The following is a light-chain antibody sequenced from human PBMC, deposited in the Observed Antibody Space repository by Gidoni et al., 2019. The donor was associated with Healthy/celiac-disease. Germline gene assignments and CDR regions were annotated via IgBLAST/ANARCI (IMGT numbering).Light chain of an antibody. CDR1: QSVSSN. CDR3: QQYNNWPLT. J-gene: IGKJ4*01. V-gene: IGKV3-15*01. CDR2: GAS. Sequence: EIVMTHPPATLSVSPGERATLSCRASQSVSSNLAWYQQKAGHAPRILIYGASTRATGIPARFSGSGSGKEFTLTISRLQSEDFAVYYCQQYNNWPLTFGGGTKVEIK.